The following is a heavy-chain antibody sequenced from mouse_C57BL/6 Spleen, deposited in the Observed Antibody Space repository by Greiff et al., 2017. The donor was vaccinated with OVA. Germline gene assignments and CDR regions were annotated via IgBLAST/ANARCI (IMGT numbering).Heavy chain of an antibody. J-gene: IGHJ2*01. V-gene: IGHV5-9*04. CDR2: ISGGGGNT. CDR1: GFTFSSYT. Sequence: EVQLVESGGGLVKPGGSLKLSCAASGFTFSSYTMSWVRQTPEKRLEWVATISGGGGNTYYPDSVKGRFTISRDNAKNTLYLQMSSLRSEDTAVYYCARGGSSCGILDYWGQGTTLTVSS. CDR3: ARGGSSCGILDY. D-gene: IGHD1-1*01.